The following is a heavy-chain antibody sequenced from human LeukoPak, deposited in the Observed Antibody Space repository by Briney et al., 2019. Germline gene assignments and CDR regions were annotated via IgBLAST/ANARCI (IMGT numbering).Heavy chain of an antibody. CDR3: ARPNRHACGYAL. Sequence: SETLSLTCSASGGSTRSYYWSWIRQPPGKGLEWIGYIFHTGQTYYSPSLKSRVTMSLDGSKNQFSLKLTSVTVADTAIYYCARPNRHACGYALWGQRPLVLVIS. V-gene: IGHV4-59*01. CDR2: IFHTGQT. D-gene: IGHD3-22*01. J-gene: IGHJ4*02. CDR1: GGSTRSYY.